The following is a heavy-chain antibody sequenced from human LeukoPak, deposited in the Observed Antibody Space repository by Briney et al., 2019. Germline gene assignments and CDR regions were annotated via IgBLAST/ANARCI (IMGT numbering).Heavy chain of an antibody. D-gene: IGHD5-18*01. V-gene: IGHV1-18*01. Sequence: ASVKVSCKASGYTFTSYGISWVRQAPGQGLEWMGWISSYNGNTNYAQKLQGRVTMSTDTSTGTAYMELSRLRSDDTAVYYCATEVTDWGQGTLVTVSS. CDR3: ATEVTD. CDR2: ISSYNGNT. CDR1: GYTFTSYG. J-gene: IGHJ4*02.